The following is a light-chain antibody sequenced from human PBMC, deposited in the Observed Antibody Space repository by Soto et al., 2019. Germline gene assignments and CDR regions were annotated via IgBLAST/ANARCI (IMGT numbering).Light chain of an antibody. CDR3: SSYAGSKTL. CDR1: SSDVGNYNY. CDR2: EVT. V-gene: IGLV2-8*01. Sequence: QSALTQPPSASGSPGQSVTISCTGTSSDVGNYNYVSWYQQHPGNAPKLMIYEVTKRPSGVPDRFSGSKSGNTASLTVSGLQAEDEADYYCSSYAGSKTLFGGGTQLTVL. J-gene: IGLJ3*02.